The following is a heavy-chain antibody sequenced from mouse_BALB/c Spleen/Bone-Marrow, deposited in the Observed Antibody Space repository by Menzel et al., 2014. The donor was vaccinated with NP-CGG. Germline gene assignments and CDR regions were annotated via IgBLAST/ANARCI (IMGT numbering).Heavy chain of an antibody. D-gene: IGHD1-1*01. Sequence: QVQLKDSGPGLVQPSQSLSITCTVSGFSLTSNGVHWVRQSPGEGLEWLGVIWRGGSTDYNEAFMSRLSITKDNSKSQVFFKMNSLQGDDTAIYYCAKGGITTVWYFDVRGAGTTVTVSS. CDR3: AKGGITTVWYFDV. CDR1: GFSLTSNG. V-gene: IGHV2-5*01. J-gene: IGHJ1*01. CDR2: IWRGGST.